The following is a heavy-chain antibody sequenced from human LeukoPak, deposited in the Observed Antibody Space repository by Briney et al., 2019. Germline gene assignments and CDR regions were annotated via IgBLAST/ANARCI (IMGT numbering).Heavy chain of an antibody. D-gene: IGHD6-19*01. CDR1: GFTFSDYY. J-gene: IGHJ4*02. CDR2: IKQDGSEK. CDR3: ARDCKCSSGWYKGQVDY. Sequence: PGGSLRLSCAASGFTFSDYYMSWIRQAPGKGLEWVANIKQDGSEKYYVDSVKGRFTISRDNAKNSLYLQMNSLRAEDTAVYHCARDCKCSSGWYKGQVDYWGQGTLVTVSS. V-gene: IGHV3-7*01.